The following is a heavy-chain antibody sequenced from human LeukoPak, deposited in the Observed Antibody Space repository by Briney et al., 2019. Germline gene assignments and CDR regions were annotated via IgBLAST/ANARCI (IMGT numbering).Heavy chain of an antibody. Sequence: ASVKVSCKASGYTFTSYAMNWVRQAPGQGLEWMGGIIPIFGTANYAQKFQGRVTITADESTSTAYMELSSLRSEDTAVYYCARVVVVPAAAYYYYYYYMDVWGKETTVTISS. CDR2: IIPIFGTA. V-gene: IGHV1-69*13. J-gene: IGHJ6*03. CDR3: ARVVVVPAAAYYYYYYYMDV. CDR1: GYTFTSYA. D-gene: IGHD2-2*01.